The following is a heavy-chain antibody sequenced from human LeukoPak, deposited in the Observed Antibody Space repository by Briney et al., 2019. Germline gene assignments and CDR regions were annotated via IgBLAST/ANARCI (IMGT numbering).Heavy chain of an antibody. CDR1: GFTFSSYG. CDR2: ISYDGSNK. Sequence: PGGSLRLSCAASGFTFSSYGMHWVRQAPGKGLEWVAVISYDGSNKYYADSVKGRFTISRDNSKNTLYLQMNSLRAEDTAVYYCANEYSSGWYGTYEDAFDIWGQGTMVTVSS. CDR3: ANEYSSGWYGTYEDAFDI. D-gene: IGHD6-19*01. J-gene: IGHJ3*02. V-gene: IGHV3-30*18.